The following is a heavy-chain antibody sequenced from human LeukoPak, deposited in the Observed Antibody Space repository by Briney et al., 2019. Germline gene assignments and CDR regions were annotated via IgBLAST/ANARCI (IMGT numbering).Heavy chain of an antibody. CDR1: GASISTSSYY. J-gene: IGHJ4*02. V-gene: IGHV4-39*07. CDR2: ISYSGTT. Sequence: SETLSLTCTVSGASISTSSYYWGWIRQPPGKGLEWIGSISYSGTTYYNPSLKSRVTISVDTSKNQFSLKLSSVTAADTAVYYCARKDDFWSGYYFDYWGQGTLVTVSS. D-gene: IGHD3-3*01. CDR3: ARKDDFWSGYYFDY.